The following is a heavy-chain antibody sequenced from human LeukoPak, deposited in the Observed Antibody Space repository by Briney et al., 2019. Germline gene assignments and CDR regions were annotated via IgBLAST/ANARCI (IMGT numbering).Heavy chain of an antibody. CDR1: GYTFTGYY. V-gene: IGHV1-2*04. CDR3: ARAPRYYDSSGYYSARYFVY. D-gene: IGHD3-22*01. J-gene: IGHJ4*02. Sequence: GASVKVSCKASGYTFTGYYMHWVRQAPGQGLEWMGWINANSGGTNYAQKFQGWVTMTRDTSISTAYMELSRLRSDDTAVYYCARAPRYYDSSGYYSARYFVYWGQGTLVTVSS. CDR2: INANSGGT.